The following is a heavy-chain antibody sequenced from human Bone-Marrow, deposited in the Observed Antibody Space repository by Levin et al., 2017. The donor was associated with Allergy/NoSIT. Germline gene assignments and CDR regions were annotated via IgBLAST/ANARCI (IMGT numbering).Heavy chain of an antibody. J-gene: IGHJ6*02. V-gene: IGHV4-59*01. D-gene: IGHD4-23*01. Sequence: SETLSLTCTVSGGSISSYYWSWIRQPPGKGLEWIGYIYYSGSTNYNPSLKSRVTISVDTSKNQFSLKLSSVTAADTAVYYCARVGYGGNLYYYYYGMDVWGQGTTVTVSS. CDR3: ARVGYGGNLYYYYYGMDV. CDR1: GGSISSYY. CDR2: IYYSGST.